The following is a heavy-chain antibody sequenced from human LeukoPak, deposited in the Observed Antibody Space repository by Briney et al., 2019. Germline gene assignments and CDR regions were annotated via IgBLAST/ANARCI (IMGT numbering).Heavy chain of an antibody. J-gene: IGHJ4*02. Sequence: GGSLRLSCAASGFSFRVYSMNWVRQAPGKGLEWVSSISSSSSDISYADSVKGRFTISRDNAKNSLYLQMNSLRAEDTAVYYCAREPTTVSPPGWGQGTLVTVSS. CDR3: AREPTTVSPPG. CDR1: GFSFRVYS. CDR2: ISSSSSDI. V-gene: IGHV3-21*01. D-gene: IGHD4-11*01.